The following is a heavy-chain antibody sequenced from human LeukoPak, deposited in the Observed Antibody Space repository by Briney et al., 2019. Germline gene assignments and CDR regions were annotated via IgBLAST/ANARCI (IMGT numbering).Heavy chain of an antibody. J-gene: IGHJ4*02. CDR1: GFTFNNYA. Sequence: GGSLRLSCAASGFTFNNYAMTWVRQAPGKGLEWVSTITGSGGRTYYADSVKGRFTVYRDNSKNTLHLQMNSLRAEDTAVYYCARSSLATSDPFDSWGPGTLVTVSS. CDR3: ARSSLATSDPFDS. V-gene: IGHV3-23*01. CDR2: ITGSGGRT.